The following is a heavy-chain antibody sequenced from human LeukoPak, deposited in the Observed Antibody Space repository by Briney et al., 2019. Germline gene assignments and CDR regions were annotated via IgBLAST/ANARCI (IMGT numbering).Heavy chain of an antibody. V-gene: IGHV4-38-2*02. D-gene: IGHD3-16*01. CDR1: GYSISSGYY. Sequence: SETLSLTCTVSGYSISSGYYWGWIRQPPGKGLEWIGSIYHSGSTYYNPSLKSRVTISVDTSKNQFSLKLSSVTAADTAVYYCARDNDSRDPPHFDYWGQGTLVTVSS. J-gene: IGHJ4*02. CDR3: ARDNDSRDPPHFDY. CDR2: IYHSGST.